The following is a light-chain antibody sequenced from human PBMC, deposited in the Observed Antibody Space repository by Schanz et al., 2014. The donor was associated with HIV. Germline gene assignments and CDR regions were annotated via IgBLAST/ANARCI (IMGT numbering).Light chain of an antibody. CDR3: ATWDSSLSVVL. V-gene: IGLV1-51*01. CDR1: ASNIGHNY. J-gene: IGLJ2*01. CDR2: VTH. Sequence: QSVLTQPPSVSAAPGQRVTISCSGSASNIGHNYVSWFQQFPGTAPKLLIYVTHQRPSEIPDRFSGSKTGTSATLAITGLQTEDEADYYCATWDSSLSVVLLGGGTKLTVL.